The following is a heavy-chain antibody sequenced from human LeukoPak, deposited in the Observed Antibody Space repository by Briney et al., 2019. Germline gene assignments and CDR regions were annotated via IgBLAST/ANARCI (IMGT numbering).Heavy chain of an antibody. CDR3: ARDGARDRGYSYQSDY. V-gene: IGHV1-2*06. J-gene: IGHJ4*02. Sequence: ASVKVSCKASGYTFTGYYMHWVRQAPGQGLEWMGRINPNSGGTNYAQKFQGRVTMTRDTSISTAYMELSRLRSDDTAVYYCARDGARDRGYSYQSDYWGQGTLVTVSS. CDR2: INPNSGGT. D-gene: IGHD5-18*01. CDR1: GYTFTGYY.